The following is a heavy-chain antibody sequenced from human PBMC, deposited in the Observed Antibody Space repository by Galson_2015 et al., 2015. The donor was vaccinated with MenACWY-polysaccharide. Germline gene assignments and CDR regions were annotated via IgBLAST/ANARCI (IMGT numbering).Heavy chain of an antibody. Sequence: SLRLSCAASGFTFSSCAMSWVRQAPGKGLEWVSAIGGSGGSTYYADSVKGRFTISRDNSKNTLYLQINSLRAEDTAVYYCAKALWSRNGYNYGGYWGQGTLVTVSS. J-gene: IGHJ4*02. CDR2: IGGSGGST. CDR3: AKALWSRNGYNYGGY. V-gene: IGHV3-23*01. CDR1: GFTFSSCA. D-gene: IGHD5-24*01.